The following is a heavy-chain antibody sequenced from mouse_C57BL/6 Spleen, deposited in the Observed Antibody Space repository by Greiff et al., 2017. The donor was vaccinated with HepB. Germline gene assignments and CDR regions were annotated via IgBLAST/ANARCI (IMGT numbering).Heavy chain of an antibody. V-gene: IGHV1-15*01. CDR2: IDPETGGT. CDR1: GYTFTDYE. J-gene: IGHJ3*01. CDR3: TETAQATWGFAY. D-gene: IGHD3-2*02. Sequence: QVQLQQSGAELVRPGASVTLSCKASGYTFTDYEMHWVKQTPVHGLEWIGAIDPETGGTAYNQKFKGKAILTADKSSSTAYMELRSLTSEDSAVYYCTETAQATWGFAYWGQGTLVTVSA.